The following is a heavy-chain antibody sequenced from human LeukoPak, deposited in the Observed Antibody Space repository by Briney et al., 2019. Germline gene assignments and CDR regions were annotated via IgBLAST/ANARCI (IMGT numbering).Heavy chain of an antibody. Sequence: GASATVSCTASGYTFTGYYMHWARQAPGQGLERMGWINPNSGGTNYAQKFQGRVTMTRDTSISTAYMGLSRLRSDDTAVYYCARGGRYCSGGSCPNWFDHWGQGTLVTVSS. CDR2: INPNSGGT. J-gene: IGHJ5*02. CDR1: GYTFTGYY. CDR3: ARGGRYCSGGSCPNWFDH. D-gene: IGHD2-15*01. V-gene: IGHV1-2*02.